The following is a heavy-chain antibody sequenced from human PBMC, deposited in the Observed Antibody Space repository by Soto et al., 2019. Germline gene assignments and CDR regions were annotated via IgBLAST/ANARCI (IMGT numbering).Heavy chain of an antibody. V-gene: IGHV4-38-2*02. Sequence: PSETLSLTCAVSGYSISSGYYWGWIRQPPGKGLEWIGSIYHSGSTYYNPSLKSRVTISVDTSKNQFSLKLGSVTAADTAVYYCARDPSRGEGFWSGYYITTYNWFDPWGQGTLVTVSS. J-gene: IGHJ5*02. CDR2: IYHSGST. CDR3: ARDPSRGEGFWSGYYITTYNWFDP. CDR1: GYSISSGYY. D-gene: IGHD3-3*01.